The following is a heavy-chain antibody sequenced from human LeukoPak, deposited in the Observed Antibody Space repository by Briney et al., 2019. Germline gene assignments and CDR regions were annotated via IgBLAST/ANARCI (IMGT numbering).Heavy chain of an antibody. CDR2: INHSGST. V-gene: IGHV4-34*01. Sequence: SETLSLTCAVYGGSFSGYCWSWICQPPGKGLEWIGEINHSGSTNYNPSLKSRVTISVDTSKNQFSLKLSSVTAADTAVYYWARARGYSYGRPFDYWGQGTLVTVSS. J-gene: IGHJ4*02. D-gene: IGHD5-18*01. CDR3: ARARGYSYGRPFDY. CDR1: GGSFSGYC.